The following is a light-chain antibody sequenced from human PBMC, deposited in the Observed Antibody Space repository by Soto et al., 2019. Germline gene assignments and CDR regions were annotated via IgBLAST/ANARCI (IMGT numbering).Light chain of an antibody. CDR2: KAS. V-gene: IGKV1-5*03. J-gene: IGKJ1*01. CDR1: QTLYDW. Sequence: DILVNQSPSTMSASVGDRVTITCRASQTLYDWLAWFQQKPGEAPRLLIYKASNLESGVPSRFSGSGFGTEFTLTISSLQPDDFATYYCQQYNTYPWTFGQGTKVEIK. CDR3: QQYNTYPWT.